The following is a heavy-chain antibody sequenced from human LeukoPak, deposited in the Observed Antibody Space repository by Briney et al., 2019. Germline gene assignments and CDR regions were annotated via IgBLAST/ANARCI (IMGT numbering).Heavy chain of an antibody. D-gene: IGHD5-18*01. CDR3: AREYSYAGDY. CDR2: ISYDGSNK. J-gene: IGHJ4*02. Sequence: GGSLRLSCAASGFTFSSCAMSWVRQAPGKGLEWVAVISYDGSNKYYADSVKGRFTISRDNSKNTLYLQMNSLRAEDTAVYYCAREYSYAGDYWGQGTLVTVSS. CDR1: GFTFSSCA. V-gene: IGHV3-30-3*01.